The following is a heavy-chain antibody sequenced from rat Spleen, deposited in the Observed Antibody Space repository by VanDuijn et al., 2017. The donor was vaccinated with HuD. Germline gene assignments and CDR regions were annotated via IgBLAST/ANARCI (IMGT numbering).Heavy chain of an antibody. D-gene: IGHD1-12*02. CDR1: GFTFSHYD. CDR2: ISSGGGST. J-gene: IGHJ3*01. V-gene: IGHV5S23*01. CDR3: TRRPYYDGAYYPFAY. Sequence: EVHLVESGGGLIQPGRSLKLSCAASGFTFSHYDMAWVRQTPTKGLEWVASISSGGGSTYYRDSVKGRFTISRDDEKSALYLQMDSLRSEDTATYYCTRRPYYDGAYYPFAYWGQGTLVTVSS.